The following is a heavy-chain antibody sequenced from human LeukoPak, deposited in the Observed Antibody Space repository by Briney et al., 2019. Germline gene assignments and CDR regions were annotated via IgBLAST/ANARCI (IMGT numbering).Heavy chain of an antibody. J-gene: IGHJ5*02. V-gene: IGHV4-34*01. CDR3: ARRGVIQRIISWFDP. Sequence: SETLSLTCAVYGGSFSGYYWSWIRQPPGKGLEWIGEINHSGSTNYNPSLKSRVTKSVDTSKNQFSLKLSSVTAADTAVYYCARRGVIQRIISWFDPWGQGTLVTVSS. CDR1: GGSFSGYY. D-gene: IGHD1-1*01. CDR2: INHSGST.